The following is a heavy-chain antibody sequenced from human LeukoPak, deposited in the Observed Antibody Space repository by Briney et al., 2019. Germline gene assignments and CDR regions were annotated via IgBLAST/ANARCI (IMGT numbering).Heavy chain of an antibody. V-gene: IGHV4-38-2*02. CDR1: GYSISSGYY. J-gene: IGHJ3*02. CDR2: IYYSGST. CDR3: ARDVAFDI. Sequence: PSETLSLTCTVSGYSISSGYYWGWIRQPPGKGLEGIGRIYYSGSTYYNPSLKSRVTISVDTSKNQFSLKLSSVTAADTAVYYCARDVAFDIWGQGTMVTVSS.